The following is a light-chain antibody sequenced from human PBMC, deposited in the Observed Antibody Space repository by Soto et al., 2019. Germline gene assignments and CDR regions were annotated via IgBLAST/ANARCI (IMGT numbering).Light chain of an antibody. CDR1: QTISSW. J-gene: IGKJ2*01. CDR3: QHYGSSPPYT. CDR2: KAS. V-gene: IGKV1-5*03. Sequence: DIQMTQSPSTLSGSVGDRVTITCRASQTISSWLSWYQQKPGKAPKLLIYKASTLKSGGPSRFSGSGSGTEFTLTISSLQPDDFAVYYCQHYGSSPPYTFGQGTKLEIK.